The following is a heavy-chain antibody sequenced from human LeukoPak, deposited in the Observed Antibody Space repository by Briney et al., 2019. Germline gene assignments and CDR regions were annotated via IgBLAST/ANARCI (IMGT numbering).Heavy chain of an antibody. D-gene: IGHD2-15*01. V-gene: IGHV4-59*08. CDR3: VRHLSAGRPAFDI. CDR2: IYYSGST. Sequence: SETLSLTCTVSGGSINSYYWSWIRPPPGKGLEWIGYIYYSGSTNYNLSLKSRVTISVDTSNNKFSLKLTSLTAADTAVYYCVRHLSAGRPAFDIWGQGTMVTVSS. J-gene: IGHJ3*02. CDR1: GGSINSYY.